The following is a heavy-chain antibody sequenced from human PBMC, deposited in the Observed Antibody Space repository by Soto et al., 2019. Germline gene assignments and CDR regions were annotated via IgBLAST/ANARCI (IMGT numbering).Heavy chain of an antibody. D-gene: IGHD4-17*01. CDR3: ATMGTPVTGLYYFDY. J-gene: IGHJ4*02. CDR2: ISYSGTT. CDR1: GGSISSGNYY. V-gene: IGHV4-30-4*01. Sequence: QVQLQESGPGLVKPSQTLSLTCTVSGGSISSGNYYWSWIRQPPGKGLEWIGFISYSGTTHYSACLRSRVSISVDTSKHQFSLDLSSVTAADTAVYYCATMGTPVTGLYYFDYWGQGTLVTVSS.